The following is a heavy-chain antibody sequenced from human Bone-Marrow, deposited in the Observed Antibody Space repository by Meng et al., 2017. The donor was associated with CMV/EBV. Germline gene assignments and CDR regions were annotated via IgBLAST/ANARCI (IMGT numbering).Heavy chain of an antibody. D-gene: IGHD3-16*01. CDR2: IYYTGST. V-gene: IGHV4-59*01. CDR1: GGSMRSYY. Sequence: GSLRLSCSVSGGSMRSYYWSWIRQPPGEGLEWIGYIYYTGSTDYNPSLKSRVTISLDTPNNQFSLRLNSVTAADTAVYYCARQGGDANWFDPWGQRTLVT. J-gene: IGHJ5*02. CDR3: ARQGGDANWFDP.